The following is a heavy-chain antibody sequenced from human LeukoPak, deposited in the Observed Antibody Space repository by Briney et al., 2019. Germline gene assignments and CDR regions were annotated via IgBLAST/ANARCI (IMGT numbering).Heavy chain of an antibody. J-gene: IGHJ4*02. V-gene: IGHV1-69*05. D-gene: IGHD3-10*01. Sequence: SVKLSCNASGGTFSSSAISWVRQAPGQGLERRGGIIPIFGTANYAQKFQGRVTITTDESTSTAYMELSSLRSEDTAVYYGARVSPYYYGSGFRYYVDYWGQGTLVTVSS. CDR1: GGTFSSSA. CDR2: IIPIFGTA. CDR3: ARVSPYYYGSGFRYYVDY.